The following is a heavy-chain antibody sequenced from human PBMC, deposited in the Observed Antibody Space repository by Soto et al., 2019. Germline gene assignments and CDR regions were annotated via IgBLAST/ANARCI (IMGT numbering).Heavy chain of an antibody. Sequence: GASVKVSCKASGYTFTSYAMHWVRQAPGQRLEWMGWINAGNGNTKYSQKFQGRVTMTRNTSISTAYMELSGLRSEDTAVYYCARPVVPAATGFDPWGQGTLVTVSS. J-gene: IGHJ5*02. CDR3: ARPVVPAATGFDP. CDR2: INAGNGNT. D-gene: IGHD2-2*01. V-gene: IGHV1-3*01. CDR1: GYTFTSYA.